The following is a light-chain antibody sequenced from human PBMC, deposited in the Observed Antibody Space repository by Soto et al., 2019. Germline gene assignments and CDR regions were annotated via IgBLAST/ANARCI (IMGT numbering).Light chain of an antibody. Sequence: DIQMTKSPTTLSAYVGDRVTITCRASQSISTWSAWYQQKPGKAPKLLIFDASSLERGVPSRFSGSGSGTDFTLTISSLQPDDFATYYCQQYNIYSRTFGQGTKVDIK. CDR3: QQYNIYSRT. V-gene: IGKV1-5*01. J-gene: IGKJ1*01. CDR1: QSISTW. CDR2: DAS.